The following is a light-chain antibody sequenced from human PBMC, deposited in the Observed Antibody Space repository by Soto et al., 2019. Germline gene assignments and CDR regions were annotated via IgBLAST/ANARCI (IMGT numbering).Light chain of an antibody. J-gene: IGLJ1*01. CDR1: SSGVGTYNL. CDR2: EGS. V-gene: IGLV2-23*01. Sequence: QSALTQPASVSGSPGQSSTISCTGTSSGVGTYNLVSWYQQHPGKAPKVMIYEGSKRPSGVPNRFSGSRSGNTASLTISWLQSEDEAEYYCCSYEGGSTFVFGTGTKRTVL. CDR3: CSYEGGSTFV.